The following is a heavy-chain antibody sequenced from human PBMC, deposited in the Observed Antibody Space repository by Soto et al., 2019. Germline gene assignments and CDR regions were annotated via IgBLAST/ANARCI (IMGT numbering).Heavy chain of an antibody. J-gene: IGHJ6*02. CDR3: AKDTDSSGYYAASNYYYGMDV. D-gene: IGHD3-22*01. V-gene: IGHV3-30*18. CDR2: ISYGGSNK. CDR1: GFTFSSYG. Sequence: GGSLRLSCAASGFTFSSYGMHWVRQAPGKGLEWVAVISYGGSNKYYADSVKGRFTISRDNSKNTLYLQMNSLRAEDTAVYYCAKDTDSSGYYAASNYYYGMDVWGQGTTVTVSS.